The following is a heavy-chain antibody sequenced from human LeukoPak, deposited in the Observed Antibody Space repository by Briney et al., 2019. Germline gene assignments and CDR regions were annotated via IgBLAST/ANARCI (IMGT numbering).Heavy chain of an antibody. CDR3: ARGVGYSYGYRY. D-gene: IGHD5-18*01. CDR2: INHSGST. CDR1: GGSISGYY. Sequence: PSETLSLTCTVSGGSISGYYWSWIRQPPGKGLEWIGEINHSGSTNYNPSLKSRVTISVDTSKNQFSLELSSVTAADTAVYYCARGVGYSYGYRYWGQGTLVTVSS. J-gene: IGHJ4*02. V-gene: IGHV4-34*01.